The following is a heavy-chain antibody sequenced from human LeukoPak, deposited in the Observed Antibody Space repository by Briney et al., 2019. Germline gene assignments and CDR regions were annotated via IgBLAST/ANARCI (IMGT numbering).Heavy chain of an antibody. CDR2: ISGSGGST. D-gene: IGHD2-15*01. CDR1: GFTFSSYA. V-gene: IGHV3-23*01. Sequence: GGSLRLSCATSGFTFSSYAMSWVRQAPGKGLEWVSSISGSGGSTYYADSVKGRFTISRDNSKNTLYVQMDSLRAEETAVYYSAKARSCSGGRCYQDYWGQGPLVPVPS. J-gene: IGHJ4*02. CDR3: AKARSCSGGRCYQDY.